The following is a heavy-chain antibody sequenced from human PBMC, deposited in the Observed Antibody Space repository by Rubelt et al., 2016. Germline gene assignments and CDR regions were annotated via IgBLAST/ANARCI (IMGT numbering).Heavy chain of an antibody. CDR2: IDWDDDK. CDR1: GFSLSTSGMC. V-gene: IGHV2-70*15. CDR3: AHSPYSAGRGFDP. J-gene: IGHJ5*02. D-gene: IGHD2-15*01. Sequence: QVTLRESGPALVKPTQTLTLTCTLSGFSLSTSGMCVSLIRQPPGKALEWLERIDWDDDKKYSTSLKTRLTVSKDTSKNQVVLTMTNMYPVAASKEYGAHSPYSAGRGFDPWGQGTLVTVSS.